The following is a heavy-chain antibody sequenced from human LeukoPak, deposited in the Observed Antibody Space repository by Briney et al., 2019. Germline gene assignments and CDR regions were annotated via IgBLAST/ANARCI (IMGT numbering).Heavy chain of an antibody. D-gene: IGHD2-15*01. CDR3: ARGYCSGDSCYSWFDP. CDR2: INHSGST. J-gene: IGHJ5*02. CDR1: GGSFSGYY. Sequence: PSETLSLTCAVYGGSFSGYYWSWIRQPPGKGLECIGEINHSGSTNYNPSLKSRVTISVDTSKNQFSLKLSSVTAADTAVYYCARGYCSGDSCYSWFDPWGQGTLVTVSS. V-gene: IGHV4-34*01.